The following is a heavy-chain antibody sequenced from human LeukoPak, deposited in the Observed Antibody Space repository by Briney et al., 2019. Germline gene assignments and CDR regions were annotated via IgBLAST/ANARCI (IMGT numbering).Heavy chain of an antibody. Sequence: SETLSLTCTVSGYSISSGYYWGWIRQPPGKGLEWIGSIYHSGSTYYNPSLKSRVTISVDTSKNQFSLKLSSVTAADTAVYYCARRKGLDYWGQGTLVTVSS. V-gene: IGHV4-38-2*02. J-gene: IGHJ4*02. CDR1: GYSISSGYY. CDR3: ARRKGLDY. CDR2: IYHSGST.